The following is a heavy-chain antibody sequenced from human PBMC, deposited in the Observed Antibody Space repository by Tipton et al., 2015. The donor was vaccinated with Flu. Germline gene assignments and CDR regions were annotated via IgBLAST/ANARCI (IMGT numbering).Heavy chain of an antibody. Sequence: SLRLSCAASGFTFRTYWMSGVRQAPGKGLEWVAYIKHDGSEKYYVDSVKGRFTISRDNAKNSLYLQMNSLRAEDTAVYYCARSRWYSGGSSALDIWGQGTMVTFSS. J-gene: IGHJ3*02. CDR3: ARSRWYSGGSSALDI. CDR2: IKHDGSEK. D-gene: IGHD1-26*01. CDR1: GFTFRTYW. V-gene: IGHV3-7*01.